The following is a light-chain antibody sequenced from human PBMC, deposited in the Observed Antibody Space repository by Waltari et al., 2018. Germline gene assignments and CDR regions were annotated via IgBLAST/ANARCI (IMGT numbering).Light chain of an antibody. V-gene: IGKV1-39*01. Sequence: DIQMTQSPSSLSASVGDRVTITCRASQSIRSHLNWYQQKPGKAPKLLIYDASNLQSGVPSWFSGSGSGTDFTLTISRLQAEDFATYFCQQSYSTPLTFGGGAKVEIK. CDR2: DAS. CDR3: QQSYSTPLT. CDR1: QSIRSH. J-gene: IGKJ4*01.